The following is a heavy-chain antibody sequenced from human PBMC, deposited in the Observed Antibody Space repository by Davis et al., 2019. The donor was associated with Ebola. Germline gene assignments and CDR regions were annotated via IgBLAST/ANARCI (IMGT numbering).Heavy chain of an antibody. CDR1: GFTFSSYA. CDR2: ISSNGGST. V-gene: IGHV3-64*01. D-gene: IGHD6-19*01. Sequence: GGSLRLSCAASGFTFSSYAMHWVRQAPGKGLEYVSAISSNGGSTYYANSVKGRFTISRDNSKSTLYLQMGSLRAEDMAVYYCARAVAGTGWFDPWGQGTLVTVSP. J-gene: IGHJ5*02. CDR3: ARAVAGTGWFDP.